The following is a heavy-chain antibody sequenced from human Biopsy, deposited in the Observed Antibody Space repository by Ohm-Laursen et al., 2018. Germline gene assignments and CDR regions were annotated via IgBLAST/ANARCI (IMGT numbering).Heavy chain of an antibody. D-gene: IGHD6-19*01. Sequence: GTLSLTCAVSGYSVTNDYYWSWIRQPPGKGLEWIGEINHRGYTDYNTSLKGRVSISVDTSKNQLSLNLTSVTAADTAVFYCARSGQWARYYFDYWGHGTLVTVSP. V-gene: IGHV4-34*01. CDR3: ARSGQWARYYFDY. CDR1: GYSVTNDYY. CDR2: INHRGYT. J-gene: IGHJ4*01.